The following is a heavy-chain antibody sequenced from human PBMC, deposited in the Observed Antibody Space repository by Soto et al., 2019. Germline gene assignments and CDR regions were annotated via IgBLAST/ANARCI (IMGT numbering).Heavy chain of an antibody. D-gene: IGHD3-10*01. CDR2: IIGSSTDI. V-gene: IGHV3-21*01. J-gene: IGHJ4*02. CDR3: ARDRRGWSFDY. Sequence: EVQLVESGGGLVKPGGSLRLSCAASGFTLSNYDMNWVRQAPGKGLEWVSAIIGSSTDIYYADSVRGRFTISRDNAKNSLYLQMNCLRAEDTAVYYCARDRRGWSFDYSGQGTMVTVSS. CDR1: GFTLSNYD.